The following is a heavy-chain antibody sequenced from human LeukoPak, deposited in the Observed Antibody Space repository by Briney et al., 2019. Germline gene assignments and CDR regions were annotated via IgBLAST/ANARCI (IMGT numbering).Heavy chain of an antibody. CDR3: ARDSSGWYPTGDYFDY. CDR2: IKQDGSEK. D-gene: IGHD6-19*01. V-gene: IGHV3-7*01. Sequence: SGGSLRLSCAASGFTFSSYWMHWVRQAPGKGLEWVANIKQDGSEKYYVDSVKGRFTISRDNAKNSLYLQMNSLRAEDTAVYYCARDSSGWYPTGDYFDYWGQGTLVTVSS. CDR1: GFTFSSYW. J-gene: IGHJ4*02.